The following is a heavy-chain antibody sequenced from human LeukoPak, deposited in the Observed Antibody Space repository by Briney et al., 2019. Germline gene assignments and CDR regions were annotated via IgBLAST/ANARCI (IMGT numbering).Heavy chain of an antibody. CDR3: AKPINQWLNPYYYYYMDV. D-gene: IGHD6-19*01. CDR2: IRYDGSNK. V-gene: IGHV3-30*02. Sequence: PGGSPRLSCAASGFTFSSYGMHWVRQAPGKGLEWVAFIRYDGSNKYYADSVKGRFTISRDNSKNTLYLQMNSLRAEDTAVYYCAKPINQWLNPYYYYYMDVWGKGTTVTVSS. CDR1: GFTFSSYG. J-gene: IGHJ6*03.